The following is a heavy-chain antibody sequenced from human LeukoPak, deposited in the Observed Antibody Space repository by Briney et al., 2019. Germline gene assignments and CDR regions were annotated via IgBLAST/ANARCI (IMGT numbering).Heavy chain of an antibody. CDR2: ISHDGGDE. V-gene: IGHV3-30*03. Sequence: GTTLRLSCAASGFTFSSYGMRWVRQAPGKGLEWVSLISHDGGDERYADSVKGRFTISRDNSKSTLYLQMNSLRVEDTAVYYCARGNQWLIDYWGQGTQVTVSS. J-gene: IGHJ4*02. CDR3: ARGNQWLIDY. D-gene: IGHD6-19*01. CDR1: GFTFSSYG.